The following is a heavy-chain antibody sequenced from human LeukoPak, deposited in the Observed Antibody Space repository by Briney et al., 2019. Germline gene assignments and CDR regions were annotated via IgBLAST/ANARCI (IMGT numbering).Heavy chain of an antibody. J-gene: IGHJ5*02. Sequence: GGSLRLSCTASGFTFSNYEMNWVRQAPGKGLEWVSHISSSASTIYYADSVKGRFTISRDNAKNSLYLQMNSLRAEDTAIYYCARAGFLITFGGVISWGQGTLVTVSS. V-gene: IGHV3-48*03. CDR1: GFTFSNYE. CDR2: ISSSASTI. D-gene: IGHD3-16*02. CDR3: ARAGFLITFGGVIS.